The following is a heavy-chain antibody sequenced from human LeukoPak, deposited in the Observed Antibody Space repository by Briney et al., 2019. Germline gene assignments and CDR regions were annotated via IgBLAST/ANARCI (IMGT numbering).Heavy chain of an antibody. V-gene: IGHV1-2*02. CDR2: MNPNSGGT. CDR3: ARRSRYGLRGSENDY. Sequence: ASVKVSCKASGYVFVGYYMHWVRQAPGQGLEWMGWMNPNSGGTNYAQRFQGRVTMTRDTSISTAYMELSRLRPDDTAVYYCARRSRYGLRGSENDYWGQGTLVTVSS. CDR1: GYVFVGYY. J-gene: IGHJ4*02. D-gene: IGHD3-10*01.